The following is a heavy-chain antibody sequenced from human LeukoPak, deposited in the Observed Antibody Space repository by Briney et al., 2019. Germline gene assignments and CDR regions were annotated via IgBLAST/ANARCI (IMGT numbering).Heavy chain of an antibody. D-gene: IGHD1-26*01. CDR3: ASRVGALDY. CDR1: GFTFSDYS. V-gene: IGHV3-48*01. Sequence: GGSLRLSCVASGFTFSDYSTNWVRQAPGKGLEWVSHISSSSSAISYADSAKGRFTISRDNAKNSLFLQMDSLRADDTAVYYCASRVGALDYWGQGTLVTVSS. J-gene: IGHJ4*02. CDR2: ISSSSSAI.